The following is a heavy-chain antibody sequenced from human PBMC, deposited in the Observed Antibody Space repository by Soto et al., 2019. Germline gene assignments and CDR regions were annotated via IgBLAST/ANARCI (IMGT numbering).Heavy chain of an antibody. V-gene: IGHV4-59*08. Sequence: QVQLQESGPGLVKPSETLSLTCTVSGGSISSYYWSWIRQPPGKGLEWIGYIYYSGSTNYNPSLKSRAPISVATSKNQFSLKLSSVTAADTAVYYCARRYSSSFDYWGQGTLVTVSS. D-gene: IGHD6-13*01. CDR1: GGSISSYY. CDR2: IYYSGST. CDR3: ARRYSSSFDY. J-gene: IGHJ4*02.